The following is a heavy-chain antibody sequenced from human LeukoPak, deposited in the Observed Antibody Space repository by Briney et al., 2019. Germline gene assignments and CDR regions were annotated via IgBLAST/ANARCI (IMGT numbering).Heavy chain of an antibody. CDR2: NYYSGTT. Sequence: SETLSLTCTVSGGSISNHYWSWIRQPPGKALEWIGYNYYSGTTNSNPSLKSRVTISVDKSKNQLSLNLSSVTPADTAVYYCARYTTVAAFDYWGQGTLVTVSS. V-gene: IGHV4-59*11. CDR1: GGSISNHY. D-gene: IGHD6-19*01. CDR3: ARYTTVAAFDY. J-gene: IGHJ4*02.